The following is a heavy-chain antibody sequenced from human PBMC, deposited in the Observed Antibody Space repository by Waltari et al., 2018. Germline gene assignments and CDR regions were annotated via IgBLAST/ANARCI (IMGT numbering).Heavy chain of an antibody. CDR3: AKDMGAARHYNFED. Sequence: EVQLVESGGGLVQPGRSLRLSCAASGFNFGAHVMHWVRQAPGKGLEWVSGISWNNDNIAYADSVRGRFTISRDNAKNSLYLQMNSLRTEDTALYYCAKDMGAARHYNFEDWGQGTLVTVSS. CDR1: GFNFGAHV. V-gene: IGHV3-9*01. CDR2: ISWNNDNI. J-gene: IGHJ4*02. D-gene: IGHD6-6*01.